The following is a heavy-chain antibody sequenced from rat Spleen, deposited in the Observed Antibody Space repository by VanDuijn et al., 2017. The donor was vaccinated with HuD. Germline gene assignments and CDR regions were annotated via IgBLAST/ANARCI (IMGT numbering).Heavy chain of an antibody. D-gene: IGHD1-4*01. V-gene: IGHV5-54*01. CDR3: ANDGYTDPRVDY. J-gene: IGHJ2*01. CDR1: GFTFSNYG. CDR2: IYYDSSNK. Sequence: EVQLVESGGGLVQPGRSLKLSCAASGFTFSNYGMHWIRLAPKKGLEWIALIYYDSSNKYYADSVKGRFTISRDNTKNTLYLEMNSLRSEDTAMYYCANDGYTDPRVDYWGQGVMVTVSS.